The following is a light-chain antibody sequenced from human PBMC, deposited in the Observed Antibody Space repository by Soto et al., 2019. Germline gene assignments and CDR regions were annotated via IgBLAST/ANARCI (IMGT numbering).Light chain of an antibody. Sequence: QSALTQPASVSGAPGQSTSICCTGTSSDGGAYIDVSWDQHHPGKAPKVRIYEVTNRPSGVSARFSGSKSGNTASLTISGLQAADEADYYCCSYTSSRTYVFGTGTKVTVL. CDR1: SSDGGAYID. CDR3: CSYTSSRTYV. J-gene: IGLJ1*01. V-gene: IGLV2-14*01. CDR2: EVT.